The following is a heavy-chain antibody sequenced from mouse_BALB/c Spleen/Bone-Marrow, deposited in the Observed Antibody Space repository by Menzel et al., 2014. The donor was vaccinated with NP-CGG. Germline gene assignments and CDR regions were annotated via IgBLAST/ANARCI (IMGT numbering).Heavy chain of an antibody. J-gene: IGHJ4*01. D-gene: IGHD2-4*01. Sequence: EVQLQQSGGGLVQPGGSRKLSCAASGFTFSNFGMHWVRQAPEKGLEWVAYISGGSSSIYYGDTVKGRFTISRDNPKNTLFLQMTSLRSEDTAMYFSSRGEDYDGYAMDYWGQGTSITVSS. CDR2: ISGGSSSI. V-gene: IGHV5-17*02. CDR3: SRGEDYDGYAMDY. CDR1: GFTFSNFG.